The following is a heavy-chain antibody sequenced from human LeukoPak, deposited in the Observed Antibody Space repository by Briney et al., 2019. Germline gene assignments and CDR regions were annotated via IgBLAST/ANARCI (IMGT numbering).Heavy chain of an antibody. CDR1: GGSITSYY. D-gene: IGHD3-10*01. CDR3: ARVYYGRSYDYWYFDL. J-gene: IGHJ2*01. V-gene: IGHV4-59*01. CDR2: IYYSGST. Sequence: KPSETLSLTCTVSGGSITSYYWSWIRQPPGKGLEWIGSIYYSGSTNYNPSLKSRVTISVDTSKNQFSLKLSSVTAADTAVYYCARVYYGRSYDYWYFDLWGRGTLVTVSS.